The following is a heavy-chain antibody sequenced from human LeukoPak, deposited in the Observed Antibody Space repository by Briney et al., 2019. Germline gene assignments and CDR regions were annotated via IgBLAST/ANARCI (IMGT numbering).Heavy chain of an antibody. CDR3: ARGTAGYHSSYFDY. D-gene: IGHD3-16*02. CDR2: INSDGSAT. CDR1: GFTFGSYA. V-gene: IGHV3-74*01. J-gene: IGHJ4*02. Sequence: GGSLRLSCAASGFTFGSYAMNWVRQAPGKGLVWVSRINSDGSATAYADSVKGRFTISRDNAENTLYLQMNSLRAEDTAVYYCARGTAGYHSSYFDYWGQGTLVTVSS.